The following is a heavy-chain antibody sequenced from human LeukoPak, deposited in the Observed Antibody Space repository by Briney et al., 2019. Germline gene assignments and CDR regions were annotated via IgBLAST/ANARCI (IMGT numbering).Heavy chain of an antibody. D-gene: IGHD2-21*01. CDR1: GGSISSGGYY. CDR3: ARVGGAGYYYCMDV. J-gene: IGHJ6*03. CDR2: IYTSGST. Sequence: SETLSLTCTVSGGSISSGGYYWSWIRQPAGKGLEWIGRIYTSGSTNYNPSLKSRVTISVDTSKNQFSLKLSFVTAADTAVYYCARVGGAGYYYCMDVWGKGTTVTVSS. V-gene: IGHV4-61*02.